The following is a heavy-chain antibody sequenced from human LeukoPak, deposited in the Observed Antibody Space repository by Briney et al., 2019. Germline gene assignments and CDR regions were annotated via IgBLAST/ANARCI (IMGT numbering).Heavy chain of an antibody. J-gene: IGHJ4*02. V-gene: IGHV3-23*01. D-gene: IGHD2-2*01. CDR1: GFTFSSYA. Sequence: GGSLRLSCAASGFTFSSYAMSWVRQAPGKGLGWVSAISGSGGSTYYADSVKGRFTISRDNSKNTLYLQMNSLRAEDTAVYYCAQKGLSRIHYWGQGTLVTVSS. CDR2: ISGSGGST. CDR3: AQKGLSRIHY.